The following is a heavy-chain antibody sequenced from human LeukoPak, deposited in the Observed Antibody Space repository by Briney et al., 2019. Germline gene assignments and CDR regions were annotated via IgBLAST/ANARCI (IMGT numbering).Heavy chain of an antibody. CDR1: GFTFSDYY. V-gene: IGHV3-11*06. Sequence: GGSLRLSCAASGFTFSDYYMSWIRQAPGKGLEWVSYMSSSRSYTNYADSVKGRFTISRDNAKNSLYLQMNSLRAEDTAVYYCARDKGGWFDPWGQGTLVTVSS. CDR2: MSSSRSYT. J-gene: IGHJ5*02. CDR3: ARDKGGWFDP.